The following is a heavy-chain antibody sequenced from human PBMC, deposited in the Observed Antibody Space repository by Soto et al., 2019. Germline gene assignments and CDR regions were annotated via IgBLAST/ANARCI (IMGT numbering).Heavy chain of an antibody. J-gene: IGHJ6*02. D-gene: IGHD2-8*01. Sequence: RASVKVSCKASGGTFNNYAITWVRQAPGQGLEWMGGIVPIFGTPKYAQKFQGRVTITADKSTNMAYMELGSLRSEDTAVYFCASDNYDTNGHDNSYYYGMEDWGQGTTVTVSS. CDR1: GGTFNNYA. V-gene: IGHV1-69*06. CDR3: ASDNYDTNGHDNSYYYGMED. CDR2: IVPIFGTP.